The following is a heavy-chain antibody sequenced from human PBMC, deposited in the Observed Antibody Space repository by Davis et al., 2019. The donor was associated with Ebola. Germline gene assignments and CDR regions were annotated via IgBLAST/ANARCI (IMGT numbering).Heavy chain of an antibody. V-gene: IGHV3-21*01. D-gene: IGHD3-10*01. J-gene: IGHJ4*02. Sequence: GESLKISCAASGFTFSSYSMNWVRQAPGKGLEWVSSISSSSSYIYYADSVKGRFTISRDNAKNSLYLQMNSLRAEDTAVYYCARAIGGPKDYWGQGTLVTVSS. CDR3: ARAIGGPKDY. CDR1: GFTFSSYS. CDR2: ISSSSSYI.